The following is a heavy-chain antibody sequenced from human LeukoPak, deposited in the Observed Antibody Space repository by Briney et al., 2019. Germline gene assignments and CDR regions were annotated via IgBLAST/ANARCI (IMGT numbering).Heavy chain of an antibody. D-gene: IGHD3-10*01. CDR1: GVTFYDYA. CDR3: ARDSDYGSATNYFDY. CDR2: ISWEGDTT. J-gene: IGHJ4*02. V-gene: IGHV3-43*01. Sequence: PGGSLRLSCAASGVTFYDYAMHWVRHPPGKGLEWGSLISWEGDTTYYADSVRGRFTISRDNRKNTLHLQINSLRTEDTAFYYCARDSDYGSATNYFDYWGPGTLVSVSS.